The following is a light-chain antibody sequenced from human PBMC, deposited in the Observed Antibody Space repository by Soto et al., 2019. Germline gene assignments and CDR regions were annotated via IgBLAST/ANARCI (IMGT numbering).Light chain of an antibody. J-gene: IGKJ5*01. Sequence: AIRMTQSPSSLSASTGDSVTLTCRASQGISSYLAWYQQKPGKAPKLLIYAASTLQSGVPSRFSGSGSGTDFTLTISCLQSEDFATYYCQQYYSYPTFGQGTRL. CDR2: AAS. CDR3: QQYYSYPT. V-gene: IGKV1-8*01. CDR1: QGISSY.